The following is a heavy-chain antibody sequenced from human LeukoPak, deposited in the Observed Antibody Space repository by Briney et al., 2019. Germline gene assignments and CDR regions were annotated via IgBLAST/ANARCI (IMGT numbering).Heavy chain of an antibody. CDR1: GGSISSSSYY. J-gene: IGHJ3*02. V-gene: IGHV4-39*07. D-gene: IGHD3-10*01. CDR2: IYYSGST. Sequence: PSETLSLTCTVSGGSISSSSYYWGWIRQPPGKGLEWIGSIYYSGSTYYNPSLKSRVTISVDTSKNQFSLKLSSVTAADTAVYYCAREAGYYHLGDAFDIWGQGTMVTVSS. CDR3: AREAGYYHLGDAFDI.